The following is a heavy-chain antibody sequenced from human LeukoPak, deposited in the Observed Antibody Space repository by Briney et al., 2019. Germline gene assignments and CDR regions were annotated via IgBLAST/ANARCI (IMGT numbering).Heavy chain of an antibody. Sequence: GGSLRLSCAASGFTFSSYAMSWVRQAPGKGLEWVSAISGSGGSTYYADSVKGRFTISRDNSKNTLYPQMNSLRAEDTAVYYCANGDSSGYPYYFDYWGQGTLVTVSS. J-gene: IGHJ4*02. CDR2: ISGSGGST. CDR3: ANGDSSGYPYYFDY. D-gene: IGHD3-22*01. CDR1: GFTFSSYA. V-gene: IGHV3-23*01.